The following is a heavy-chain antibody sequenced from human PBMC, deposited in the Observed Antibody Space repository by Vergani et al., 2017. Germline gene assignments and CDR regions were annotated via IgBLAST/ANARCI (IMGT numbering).Heavy chain of an antibody. CDR3: ARGGKYYYDSSGYAFDI. D-gene: IGHD3-22*01. CDR1: GGSFSGYY. V-gene: IGHV4-34*01. J-gene: IGHJ3*02. CDR2: IYHSGST. Sequence: LLKPSETLSLTCAVYGGSFSGYYWSWIRQPPGKGLEWIGEIYHSGSTNYNPSLKSRVTISVDTSKNQFSLKLSSVTAADTAVYYCARGGKYYYDSSGYAFDIWGQGTMVTVSS.